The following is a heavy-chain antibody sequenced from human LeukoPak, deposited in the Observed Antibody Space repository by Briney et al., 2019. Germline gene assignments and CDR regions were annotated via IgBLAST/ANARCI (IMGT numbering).Heavy chain of an antibody. V-gene: IGHV3-21*01. Sequence: GGSLRLSCAASGFSFTDHYMDWVRQAPGKGLEWVSSISISSNYIYYADSVKGRFTISRDNAKNSLYLQMNSLRAEDTAVYYCARGSRFGVVGRDAFDIWGQGTMVTVSS. J-gene: IGHJ3*02. CDR2: ISISSNYI. D-gene: IGHD3-3*01. CDR1: GFSFTDHY. CDR3: ARGSRFGVVGRDAFDI.